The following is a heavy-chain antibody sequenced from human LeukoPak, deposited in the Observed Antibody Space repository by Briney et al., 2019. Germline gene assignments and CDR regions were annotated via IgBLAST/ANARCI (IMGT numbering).Heavy chain of an antibody. D-gene: IGHD3-10*01. V-gene: IGHV3-23*01. CDR2: ISGSGGST. CDR1: GFTFSSYG. CDR3: AKSRLFGSGRSDAFDI. J-gene: IGHJ3*02. Sequence: GGSLRLSCAASGFTFSSYGMTWVRQAPGKGLEWVSAISGSGGSTYYADSVKGRFTISRDNSKNTLYLQMNSLRAEDTAVYYCAKSRLFGSGRSDAFDIWGQGTMVTVSS.